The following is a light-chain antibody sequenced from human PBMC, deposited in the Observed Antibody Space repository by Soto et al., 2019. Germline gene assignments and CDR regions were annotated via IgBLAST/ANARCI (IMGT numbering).Light chain of an antibody. CDR2: EVS. Sequence: QSALTQPASVSGSPGQSITISCTGTGSDVGGYNYVSWYQQYPGKAPKLMIYEVSNRPSGVSNRFSGSKSGNTASLTISGLQAEDEADYYCSSYTSSSSRKGVFGGGTKLTVL. J-gene: IGLJ3*02. CDR1: GSDVGGYNY. CDR3: SSYTSSSSRKGV. V-gene: IGLV2-14*01.